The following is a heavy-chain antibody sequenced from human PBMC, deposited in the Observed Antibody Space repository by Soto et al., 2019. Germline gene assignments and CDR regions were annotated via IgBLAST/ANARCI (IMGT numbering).Heavy chain of an antibody. Sequence: SETLSLTCSVSGGSITSFFWSWVRQPPGKGLEWIGYVNYSGSTNYNPSLKSRLTMSVDTSKNNFSLRLDSVTAADTAVYYCARVNQLAPKRNAFDIWGQGTMVTVSS. J-gene: IGHJ3*02. CDR3: ARVNQLAPKRNAFDI. V-gene: IGHV4-59*01. CDR2: VNYSGST. D-gene: IGHD2-2*01. CDR1: GGSITSFF.